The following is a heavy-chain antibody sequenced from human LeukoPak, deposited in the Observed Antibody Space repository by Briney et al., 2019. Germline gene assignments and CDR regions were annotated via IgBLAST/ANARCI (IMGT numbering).Heavy chain of an antibody. J-gene: IGHJ4*02. Sequence: SETLSLTCTVSGGSISSGSYYWSRIRQPARKGLEWIGRIYTSGSTNYNPSLKSRVTISVDTSKNQFSLKLSSVTAADTAVYYCATALYSSSWYAIDYWGQGTLVTVSS. CDR2: IYTSGST. CDR3: ATALYSSSWYAIDY. V-gene: IGHV4-61*02. D-gene: IGHD6-13*01. CDR1: GGSISSGSYY.